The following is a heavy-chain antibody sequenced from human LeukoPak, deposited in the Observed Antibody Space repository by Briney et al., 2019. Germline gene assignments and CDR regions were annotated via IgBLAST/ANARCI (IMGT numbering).Heavy chain of an antibody. V-gene: IGHV3-30*18. CDR2: ISYDGSNE. CDR1: GFSLSNYG. D-gene: IGHD3-3*01. Sequence: GGSLRLSCTASGFSLSNYGMHWVRQAPGKGLEWITVISYDGSNEYYADSVKGRFTISRDNSKITLYLQMNSLRAEDTAVYYCVKGYYDFDYWGQGTPVTVSS. J-gene: IGHJ4*02. CDR3: VKGYYDFDY.